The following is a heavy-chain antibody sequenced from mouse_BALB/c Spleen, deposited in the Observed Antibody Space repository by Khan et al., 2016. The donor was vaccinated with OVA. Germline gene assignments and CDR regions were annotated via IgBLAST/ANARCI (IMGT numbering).Heavy chain of an antibody. CDR3: ARIYGSDFDY. J-gene: IGHJ2*01. V-gene: IGHV1-20*02. D-gene: IGHD1-1*01. Sequence: VRLQQSGPELVKPGASVKISCKASGYSFTGYFIHWVMQSHGKSLEWIGRINPHIGETFYNQKFRGKATLTVDESSSTAHMELRSLASEDSAVYFCARIYGSDFDYWGQGTTLTGSS. CDR2: INPHIGET. CDR1: GYSFTGYF.